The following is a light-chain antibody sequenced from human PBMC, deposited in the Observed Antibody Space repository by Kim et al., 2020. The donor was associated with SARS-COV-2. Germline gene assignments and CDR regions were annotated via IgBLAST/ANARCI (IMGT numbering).Light chain of an antibody. CDR1: QNINTQ. CDR2: TAS. J-gene: IGKJ4*01. V-gene: IGKV1-39*01. CDR3: QQSYSIPLT. Sequence: DIQMTQSPSSLSASVGDRVTITCRASQNINTQLNWYQAKPGKTPILLIYTASNLPAWVPSRFSGSGSGTDFTLTITTLQPEDFATYFCQQSYSIPLTFGGGTKLEI.